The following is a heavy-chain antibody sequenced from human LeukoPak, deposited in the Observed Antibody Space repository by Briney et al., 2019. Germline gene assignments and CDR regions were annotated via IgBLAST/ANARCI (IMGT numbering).Heavy chain of an antibody. Sequence: GGSLRLSCAASGFTFSSYAMSWVRQAPGKGLEWVSAISGSGGSTYYADSVKGRFTISRDNSKNTLYLQMNSLRAEDTAAYYCAKGSYYDSSGSFYFDYWGQGTLVTVSS. CDR3: AKGSYYDSSGSFYFDY. J-gene: IGHJ4*02. CDR2: ISGSGGST. CDR1: GFTFSSYA. D-gene: IGHD3-22*01. V-gene: IGHV3-23*01.